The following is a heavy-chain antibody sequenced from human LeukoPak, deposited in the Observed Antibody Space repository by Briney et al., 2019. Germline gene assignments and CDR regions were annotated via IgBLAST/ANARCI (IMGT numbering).Heavy chain of an antibody. CDR3: AGYYDILTGYWFDP. V-gene: IGHV4-30-4*08. D-gene: IGHD3-9*01. CDR1: GGSISSGDYY. Sequence: PSETLSLTCTVSGGSISSGDYYWSWIRQPPGKGLEWIGYIYYSGSTYYNSSLKSRVTISVDTSKNQFSLKLSPVTAADTAVYYCAGYYDILTGYWFDPWGQGTLVTVSS. J-gene: IGHJ5*02. CDR2: IYYSGST.